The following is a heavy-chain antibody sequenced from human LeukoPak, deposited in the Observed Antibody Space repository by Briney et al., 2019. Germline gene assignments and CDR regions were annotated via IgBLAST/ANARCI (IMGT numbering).Heavy chain of an antibody. CDR3: ARGFHRYNYDSGAYSVY. J-gene: IGHJ4*02. CDR2: ISTSSSYI. Sequence: GGSLRLSCAASGFTFNRYNMNWVRRAPGKGLEWVSSISTSSSYIYYADSVRGRFTISRDNAKNSLYLQMNSLRAEDTAVYYCARGFHRYNYDSGAYSVYWGQGTLVTVSS. D-gene: IGHD3-22*01. V-gene: IGHV3-21*01. CDR1: GFTFNRYN.